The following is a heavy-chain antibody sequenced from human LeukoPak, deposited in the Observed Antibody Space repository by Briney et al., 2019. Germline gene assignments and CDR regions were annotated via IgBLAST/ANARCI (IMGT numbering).Heavy chain of an antibody. J-gene: IGHJ5*02. CDR1: GYTFTGYY. D-gene: IGHD6-13*01. Sequence: ASVKVSCKASGYTFTGYYMHWVRQAPGQGLEWMGWINPNSGGTNYAQKFQGRVTMTRDTSISTAYMELSRLRSDDTAVYYCAREIEGGIAAAGTWFDPWGQGTLVTVSS. CDR3: AREIEGGIAAAGTWFDP. V-gene: IGHV1-2*02. CDR2: INPNSGGT.